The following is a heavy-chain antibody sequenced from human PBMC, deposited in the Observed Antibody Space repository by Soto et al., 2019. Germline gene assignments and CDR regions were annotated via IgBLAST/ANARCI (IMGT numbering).Heavy chain of an antibody. Sequence: QEHLVQSGAEVKKPGASVKVSCKASGYSFGDYYVHWVRQAPGKGLEWMGWIDPNSGGTNYAQKFRGWVTLTRDTSINTAYMELNRLRSDATAVYYCVIVGPMTGYWGGMDVWGQGTTVFVS. CDR1: GYSFGDYY. V-gene: IGHV1-2*04. CDR3: VIVGPMTGYWGGMDV. J-gene: IGHJ6*02. CDR2: IDPNSGGT. D-gene: IGHD7-27*01.